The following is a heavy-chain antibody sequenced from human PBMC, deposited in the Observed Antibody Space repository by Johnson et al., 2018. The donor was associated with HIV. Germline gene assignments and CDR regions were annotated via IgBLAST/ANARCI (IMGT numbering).Heavy chain of an antibody. CDR1: GFTFSRYW. CDR2: ITSDGSGT. CDR3: AKALGWELSI. D-gene: IGHD1-26*01. J-gene: IGHJ3*02. Sequence: VQLVESGGGVVRPGGSLRLSCAASGFTFSRYWMHWVRQAPGKGLVWVSRITSDGSGTRHADSVKGRFTISRDNARNTLYLQMNSLRAGDTALYYCAKALGWELSIWGQGTMVTVSS. V-gene: IGHV3-74*02.